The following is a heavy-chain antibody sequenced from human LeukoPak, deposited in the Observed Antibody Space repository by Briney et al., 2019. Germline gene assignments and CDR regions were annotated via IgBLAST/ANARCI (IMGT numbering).Heavy chain of an antibody. V-gene: IGHV3-30*04. CDR1: GLTFSGYV. Sequence: PGGSLRLSCATSGLTFSGYVMYWVRQAPDKGLEWVAVISYDENNKSYADSVKGRFTISRDNSKNTLYLQMNSLRAEDTALYYCARETPDSSGWDWGQGTLVTVSS. J-gene: IGHJ4*02. CDR3: ARETPDSSGWD. CDR2: ISYDENNK. D-gene: IGHD6-19*01.